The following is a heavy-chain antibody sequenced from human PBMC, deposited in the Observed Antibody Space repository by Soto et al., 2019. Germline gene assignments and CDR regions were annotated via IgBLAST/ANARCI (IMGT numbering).Heavy chain of an antibody. CDR3: ARSIAVAGTPEFDY. J-gene: IGHJ4*02. Sequence: QVQLVQSGGGVVQPGRSLRLSCAASGFTFSSFTMHWVRQAPGKGLEWVALISYDDGTNKYYAGSVKGRFTISRDNPKNTLYLQMNSLRPEDTAVYYCARSIAVAGTPEFDYWGQGTLVTVSS. V-gene: IGHV3-30-3*01. CDR1: GFTFSSFT. CDR2: ISYDDGTNK. D-gene: IGHD6-19*01.